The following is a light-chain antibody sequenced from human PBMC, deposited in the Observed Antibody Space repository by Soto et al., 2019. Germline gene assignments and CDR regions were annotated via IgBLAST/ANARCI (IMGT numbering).Light chain of an antibody. CDR2: SAS. J-gene: IGKJ1*01. Sequence: EIVMRQSPATLSVSPGERATLSCRASQCISSNLAWYQQKPGQAPRLLIYSASTRATGIPARFSGSGSGTEFTLTISSLQSEDFAVYSCHQYSNWPPTWTFGQGTKVEVK. CDR3: HQYSNWPPTWT. CDR1: QCISSN. V-gene: IGKV3-15*01.